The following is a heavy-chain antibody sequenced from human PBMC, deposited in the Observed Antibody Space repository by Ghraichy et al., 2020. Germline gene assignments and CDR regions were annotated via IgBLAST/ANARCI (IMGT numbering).Heavy chain of an antibody. CDR3: AKAGSGGSYLLYAPEFDY. V-gene: IGHV3-30*02. D-gene: IGHD1-26*01. CDR1: GFTFSSYG. CDR2: IRYDGSNK. J-gene: IGHJ4*02. Sequence: GGSLRLSCAASGFTFSSYGMHWVRQAPGKGLEWVAFIRYDGSNKYYADSVKGRFTISRDNSKNTLYLQMNSLRAEDTAVYYCAKAGSGGSYLLYAPEFDYWGQGTLVTVSS.